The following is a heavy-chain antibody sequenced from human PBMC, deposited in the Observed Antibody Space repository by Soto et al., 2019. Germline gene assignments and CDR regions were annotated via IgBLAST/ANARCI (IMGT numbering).Heavy chain of an antibody. J-gene: IGHJ6*02. CDR1: GFTFSSYG. D-gene: IGHD3-3*01. V-gene: IGHV3-30*18. CDR2: ISYDGSNK. Sequence: GGSLRLSCAASGFTFSSYGMHWVRQAPGKGLEWVAVISYDGSNKYYADSVKGRFTISRDNSKNTLYLQMNSLRAEDTAVYYCAKAERPYYDFWSGLFSKTAVGEDGMDVWGQGTTVTVSS. CDR3: AKAERPYYDFWSGLFSKTAVGEDGMDV.